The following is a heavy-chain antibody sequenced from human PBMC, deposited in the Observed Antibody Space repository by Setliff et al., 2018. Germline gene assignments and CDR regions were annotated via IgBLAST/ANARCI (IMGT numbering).Heavy chain of an antibody. CDR2: INPNSGGT. J-gene: IGHJ5*02. CDR1: GYTFTGYY. Sequence: GASVKVSCKASGYTFTGYYMHWVRQAPGQGLEWMGRINPNSGGTNYAQKFQGRVTMTRDTSISTAYMELSRLRSDDTAVYYCAREEVGRYSSGWYISSDNWFDPWGRGTLVTVSS. CDR3: AREEVGRYSSGWYISSDNWFDP. V-gene: IGHV1-2*06. D-gene: IGHD6-19*01.